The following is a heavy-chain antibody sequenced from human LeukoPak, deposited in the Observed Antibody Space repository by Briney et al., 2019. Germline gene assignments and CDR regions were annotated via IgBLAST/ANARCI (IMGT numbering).Heavy chain of an antibody. CDR3: ARHSSSWDPFQH. Sequence: PSETLSLTCTVSGDSISSYYWSWIRQPPGKGLEWIGYIYYSGSTNYNPSLKSRVTISVDTSKNQFSLKLSSVTAADTAVYYCARHSSSWDPFQHWGQGTLVTVSS. CDR1: GDSISSYY. CDR2: IYYSGST. D-gene: IGHD6-13*01. J-gene: IGHJ1*01. V-gene: IGHV4-59*08.